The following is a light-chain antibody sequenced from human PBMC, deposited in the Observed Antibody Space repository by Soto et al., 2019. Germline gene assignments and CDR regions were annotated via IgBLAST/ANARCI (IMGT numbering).Light chain of an antibody. CDR2: DSN. CDR3: GTWDSSLSAVV. J-gene: IGLJ2*01. CDR1: SSNIGNNY. V-gene: IGLV1-51*01. Sequence: QSVLTQPPSVSAAPGQKVTISCSGSSSNIGNNYVSWYQHLPGTAPKLLIYDSNKRPSGIPDRFSGSKSGTSATLGITGRQTGDEADYYCGTWDSSLSAVVFGGGTKVTVL.